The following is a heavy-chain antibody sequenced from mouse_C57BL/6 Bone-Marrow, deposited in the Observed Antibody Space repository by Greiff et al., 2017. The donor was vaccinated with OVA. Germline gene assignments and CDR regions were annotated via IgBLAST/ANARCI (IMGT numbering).Heavy chain of an antibody. D-gene: IGHD2-1*01. CDR1: GYTFTSYW. J-gene: IGHJ3*01. CDR3: ATYGNYEWFAY. V-gene: IGHV1-50*01. Sequence: QVQLQQPGAELVKPGASVKLSCKASGYTFTSYWMQWVKQRPGQGLEWIGEIDPSDSYTNYNQKFKGKATLTVDTSSSTAYMQLSSLTSEDSAVYYCATYGNYEWFAYWGQGTLVTVSA. CDR2: IDPSDSYT.